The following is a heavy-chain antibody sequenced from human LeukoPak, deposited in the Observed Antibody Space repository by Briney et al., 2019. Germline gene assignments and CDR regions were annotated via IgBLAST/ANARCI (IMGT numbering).Heavy chain of an antibody. CDR2: LNPTTGNT. CDR3: ARVSQTPDYDDAGRYYHLAY. Sequence: ASVKLSCSASEYTFTSYDINWVRQAPGQGLEWMGWLNPTTGNTGYADKFKGRVTMSRDTSKKTPYMEMSSLKSEDTAIYFCARVSQTPDYDDAGRYYHLAYWGQGTRVTVSS. D-gene: IGHD4-17*01. J-gene: IGHJ4*02. V-gene: IGHV1-8*01. CDR1: EYTFTSYD.